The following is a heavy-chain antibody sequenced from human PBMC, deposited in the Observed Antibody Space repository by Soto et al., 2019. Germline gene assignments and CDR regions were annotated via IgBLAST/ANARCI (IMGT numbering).Heavy chain of an antibody. D-gene: IGHD1-1*01. CDR1: GDSISSSHW. V-gene: IGHV4-4*02. J-gene: IGHJ1*01. CDR2: IFHSGTT. Sequence: QVQLQESGPGLVEPSGTLSLTCAVSGDSISSSHWWSWVRQPPGKGLQWIGEIFHSGTTKYNPSLESRGTMSVDKSTNQLSLKLRAVTAADTAVYYCARQLERGDLAEGFQYCGQGTLATVSS. CDR3: ARQLERGDLAEGFQY.